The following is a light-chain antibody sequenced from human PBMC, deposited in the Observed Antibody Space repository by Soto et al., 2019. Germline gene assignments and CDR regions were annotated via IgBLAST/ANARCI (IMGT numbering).Light chain of an antibody. Sequence: EIVLTQSPGTLSLSPGETTTLSCRASQSVSSNYLAWYQQKPGQAPRLLIYGASNRATGIPDRFSGSGSGTDFTLTISRLEPDDFAVYYCQQYGSSPYTFGQGTKLEIK. V-gene: IGKV3-20*01. CDR3: QQYGSSPYT. CDR2: GAS. J-gene: IGKJ2*01. CDR1: QSVSSNY.